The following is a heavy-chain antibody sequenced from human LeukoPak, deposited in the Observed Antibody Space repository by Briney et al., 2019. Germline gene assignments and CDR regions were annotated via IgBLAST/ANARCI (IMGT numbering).Heavy chain of an antibody. CDR1: GGTFSSYA. D-gene: IGHD6-13*01. CDR2: IIPIFGTA. CDR3: ASDGAARYYYYYMDV. J-gene: IGHJ6*03. V-gene: IGHV1-69*01. Sequence: SVKVSCKASGGTFSSYAISWVRQAPGQGLEWVGGIIPIFGTANYAQKFQGRVTITADESTSTAYMELSSLRSEDTAVYYCASDGAARYYYYYMDVWGKGTTVTVSS.